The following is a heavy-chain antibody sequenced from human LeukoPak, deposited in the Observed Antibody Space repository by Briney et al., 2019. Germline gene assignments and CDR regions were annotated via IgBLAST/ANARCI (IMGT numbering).Heavy chain of an antibody. CDR3: ARDAVSTTTAGGIDY. V-gene: IGHV1-18*01. J-gene: IGHJ4*02. CDR1: GYTFTNYG. Sequence: GASVKVSCKASGYTFTNYGISWVRQAPGQGLEWMGWISAYSGYTHYAQKIQGRVTVTTEASTSKAYMELRSLTSYDTAVYYRARDAVSTTTAGGIDYWGQGTLVTVSS. D-gene: IGHD5/OR15-5a*01. CDR2: ISAYSGYT.